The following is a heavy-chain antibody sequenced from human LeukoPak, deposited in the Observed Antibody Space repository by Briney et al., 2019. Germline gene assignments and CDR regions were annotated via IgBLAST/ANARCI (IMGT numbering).Heavy chain of an antibody. J-gene: IGHJ5*02. D-gene: IGHD6-19*01. V-gene: IGHV4-39*01. CDR2: INYSGST. Sequence: NPSETLSLTCTVSSGSISSSSYYWGWIRQPPGKGLEWIGSINYSGSTYYNPSLKSRVTISVDTSKNQFSLKLSSVTAADTAVYYCARHAVEYSGWAWDNWFDPWGQGTLVTVSS. CDR1: SGSISSSSYY. CDR3: ARHAVEYSGWAWDNWFDP.